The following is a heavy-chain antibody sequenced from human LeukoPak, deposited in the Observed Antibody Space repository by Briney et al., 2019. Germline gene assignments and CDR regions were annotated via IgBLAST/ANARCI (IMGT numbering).Heavy chain of an antibody. CDR3: ARDENAAAGVPNRDY. CDR1: GCTFTSYG. CDR2: ISAYNGNT. D-gene: IGHD6-13*01. J-gene: IGHJ4*02. Sequence: ASVKVSCKASGCTFTSYGISWVRQAPGQGLEWMGWISAYNGNTNYAQKLQGRVTMTTDTSTSTAYMELRSLRSDDTAVYYCARDENAAAGVPNRDYWGQGTLVTVSS. V-gene: IGHV1-18*01.